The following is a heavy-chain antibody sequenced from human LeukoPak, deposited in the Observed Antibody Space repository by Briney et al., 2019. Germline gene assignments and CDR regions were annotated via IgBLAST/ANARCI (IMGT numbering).Heavy chain of an antibody. CDR2: INHSGST. CDR1: GVSMSSYY. D-gene: IGHD5-18*01. J-gene: IGHJ6*02. CDR3: ASNYVDTAYYYYGMDV. Sequence: SETLSLTCTVSGVSMSSYYWSWIRQPPGKGLEWIGEINHSGSTNYNPSLKSRVTISVDTSKNQFSLKLSSVTAADTAVYYCASNYVDTAYYYYGMDVWGQGTTVTVSS. V-gene: IGHV4-34*01.